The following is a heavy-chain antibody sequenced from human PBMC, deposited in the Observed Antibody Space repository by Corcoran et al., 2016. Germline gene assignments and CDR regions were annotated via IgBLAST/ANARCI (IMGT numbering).Heavy chain of an antibody. CDR1: GFTFSSDG. Sequence: QVQLVESGGGVVQPGRSLRLSCAAFGFTFSSDGMLWVRQAPGKGLGWVAVISYDGSNKDYADSVKGRFTISRDNSENTLYQQMNSLRDEETAVYYCAKFWTGNTGGEVDYWGQGTLVTVSS. CDR2: ISYDGSNK. J-gene: IGHJ4*02. D-gene: IGHD1-7*01. CDR3: AKFWTGNTGGEVDY. V-gene: IGHV3-30*18.